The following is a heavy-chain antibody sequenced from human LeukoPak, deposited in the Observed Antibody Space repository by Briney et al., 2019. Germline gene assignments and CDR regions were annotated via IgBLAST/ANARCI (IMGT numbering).Heavy chain of an antibody. CDR1: GFTFSDYY. Sequence: GSLRLSCAASGFTFSDYYMSWIRQAPGKGLEWVSYISSSGSTIYYADSVKGRFTISRDNAKNSLYLQMNSLRAEDTAVYYCARAARNLYSSGWFFDYWGQGTLVTVSS. CDR3: ARAARNLYSSGWFFDY. V-gene: IGHV3-11*01. J-gene: IGHJ4*02. D-gene: IGHD6-19*01. CDR2: ISSSGSTI.